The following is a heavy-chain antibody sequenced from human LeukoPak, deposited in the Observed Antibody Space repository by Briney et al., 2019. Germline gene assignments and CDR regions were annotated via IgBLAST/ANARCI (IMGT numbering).Heavy chain of an antibody. V-gene: IGHV4-39*07. CDR2: IYYSGST. Sequence: SETLSLTCTVSGGSISSSGYYWGWIRQPPGKGLEWIGSIYYSGSTYYNPSLKSRVTISVDKSKNQFSLKLSSVTAADTAVYYCARDRAGGWFDPWGQGTLVTVSS. D-gene: IGHD3-16*01. J-gene: IGHJ5*02. CDR1: GGSISSSGYY. CDR3: ARDRAGGWFDP.